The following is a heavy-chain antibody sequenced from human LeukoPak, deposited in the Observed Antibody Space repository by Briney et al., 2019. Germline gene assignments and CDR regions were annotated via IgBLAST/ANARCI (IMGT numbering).Heavy chain of an antibody. CDR2: IRYDGSNK. CDR1: GFTFSSYG. D-gene: IGHD3-22*01. CDR3: ARETAPYSYYYDSSGIDY. Sequence: GGSLRLSCAASGFTFSSYGMHWVRQAPGKGLEWVAVIRYDGSNKYYADSVKGRFTISRDNSKNTLYLQMNSLRAEDTAVYYCARETAPYSYYYDSSGIDYWGQGTLVTVSS. V-gene: IGHV3-33*01. J-gene: IGHJ4*02.